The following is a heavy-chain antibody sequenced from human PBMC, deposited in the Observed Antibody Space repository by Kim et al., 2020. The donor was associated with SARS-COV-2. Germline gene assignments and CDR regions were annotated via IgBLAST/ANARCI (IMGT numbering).Heavy chain of an antibody. Sequence: GGSLRLSCAASGFTFSSAWMTWFRQAPGKGLEWVANINRDGSKENYVDSVKGRFTISRENAKSSVLLQMYNLRAEDTAVFYCARGIDESGYDRNDYWGQGTVVTVSS. D-gene: IGHD5-12*01. CDR1: GFTFSSAW. V-gene: IGHV3-7*01. CDR3: ARGIDESGYDRNDY. CDR2: INRDGSKE. J-gene: IGHJ4*02.